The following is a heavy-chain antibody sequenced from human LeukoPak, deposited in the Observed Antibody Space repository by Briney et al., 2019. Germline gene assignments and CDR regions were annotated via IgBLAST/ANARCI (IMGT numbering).Heavy chain of an antibody. D-gene: IGHD5-18*01. J-gene: IGHJ3*02. Sequence: SVKVSCKASGCTFSSYAISWVRQAPGQGLEWMGGIIPNFGTANYAQKFQGRVTITADESTSTAYMELSSLRSEDTAVYYCASSVGYSYVDAFDIWGQGTMVTVSS. CDR2: IIPNFGTA. V-gene: IGHV1-69*01. CDR3: ASSVGYSYVDAFDI. CDR1: GCTFSSYA.